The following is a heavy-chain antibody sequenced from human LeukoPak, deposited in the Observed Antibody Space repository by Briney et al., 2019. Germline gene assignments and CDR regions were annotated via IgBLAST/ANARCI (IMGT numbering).Heavy chain of an antibody. CDR2: INPISDDT. D-gene: IGHD6-19*01. CDR1: VYTLTGYF. V-gene: IGHV1-2*02. CDR3: ARGYVNGWFLDY. Sequence: GASVTVSCMASVYTLTGYFMHWVRLAPGQGLAWMGWINPISDDTIYVQKFQGRVTVTSDTSISTAYMELSRLSSDETAVYYWARGYVNGWFLDYGARERWSPSPQ. J-gene: IGHJ4*02.